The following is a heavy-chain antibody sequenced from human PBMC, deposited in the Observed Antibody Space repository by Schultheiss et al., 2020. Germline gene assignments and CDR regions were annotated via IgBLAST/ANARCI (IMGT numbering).Heavy chain of an antibody. D-gene: IGHD3-10*01. CDR3: ARARMVRGVLIT. CDR1: GGSFSGYY. Sequence: SETLSLTCAVYGGSFSGYYWSWIRQPPGKGLEWIGEINHSGSTNYNPSLKSRVTISVDTSKNQFSLKLSSVTAADTAVYYCARARMVRGVLITWGQGTLVTVSS. CDR2: INHSGST. V-gene: IGHV4-34*01. J-gene: IGHJ5*02.